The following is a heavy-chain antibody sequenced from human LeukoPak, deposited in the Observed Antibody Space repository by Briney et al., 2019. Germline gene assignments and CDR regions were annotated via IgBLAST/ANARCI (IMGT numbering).Heavy chain of an antibody. CDR3: ATGLLVVVPAAINY. CDR1: GYTLTEFS. D-gene: IGHD2-2*01. J-gene: IGHJ4*02. Sequence: AAVKVSCKVSGYTLTEFSMHWVRQAPGKGLEWMGGFDPEDGETIYAQKFQGRVTMTEDTSTDTAYMELSSLRSEDTAVYYCATGLLVVVPAAINYWGQGTLVTVSS. V-gene: IGHV1-24*01. CDR2: FDPEDGET.